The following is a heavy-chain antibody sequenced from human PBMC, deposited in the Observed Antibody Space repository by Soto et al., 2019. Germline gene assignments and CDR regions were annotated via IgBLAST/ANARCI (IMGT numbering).Heavy chain of an antibody. Sequence: GGSLRLSCAASGFTFSSYAMSWVRQAPGKGLEWVSAISGSGGSTYYADSVKGRFTISRDNSKNTLYLQMNSLRAEDTAVYYCAKFPTVTTRYYYYMDVWGKGTTVTVSS. CDR3: AKFPTVTTRYYYYMDV. D-gene: IGHD4-17*01. CDR2: ISGSGGST. CDR1: GFTFSSYA. J-gene: IGHJ6*03. V-gene: IGHV3-23*01.